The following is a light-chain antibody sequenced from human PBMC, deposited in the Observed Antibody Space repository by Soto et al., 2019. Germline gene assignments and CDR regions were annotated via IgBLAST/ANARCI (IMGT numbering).Light chain of an antibody. CDR2: AAS. CDR3: QQYYVYPRT. CDR1: QAISSY. V-gene: IGKV1-8*01. Sequence: AIRMTQSPASLSASTGDRVPITCRASQAISSYLAWYQQKPGKAPKLLIFAASTLQSGVPSRFSGGGSGTDFTLTSSCLQSEDFATYYCQQYYVYPRTFGQGTKVEI. J-gene: IGKJ1*01.